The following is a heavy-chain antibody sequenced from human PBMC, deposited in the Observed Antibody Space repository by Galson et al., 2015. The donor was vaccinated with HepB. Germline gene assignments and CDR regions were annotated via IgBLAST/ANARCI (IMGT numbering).Heavy chain of an antibody. CDR3: ARDRCSSTSCPYNWFDP. Sequence: SLRLSCAASGFTVNPNSMNWVRQAPGKGLEWVAVISYDGSNKYYADSVKGRFTISRDNSKNTLFLQMNSLRAEDTAVYYCARDRCSSTSCPYNWFDPWGQGTLVTVSS. V-gene: IGHV3-30*03. CDR1: GFTVNPNS. J-gene: IGHJ5*02. CDR2: ISYDGSNK. D-gene: IGHD2-2*01.